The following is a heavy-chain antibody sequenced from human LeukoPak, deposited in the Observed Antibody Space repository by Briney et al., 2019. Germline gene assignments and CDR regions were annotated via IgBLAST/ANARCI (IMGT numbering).Heavy chain of an antibody. CDR1: GGTFSSYA. V-gene: IGHV1-69*13. J-gene: IGHJ6*03. D-gene: IGHD3-22*01. Sequence: SVRVSCKASGGTFSSYAISWVRQAPGQGLEWMGGIIPIFGTANYAQKFQGRVTITADESTSTAYMELSSLRSEDTAVYYCARDYYDSSGYPHANYYYYYMDVWGKGTTVTISS. CDR3: ARDYYDSSGYPHANYYYYYMDV. CDR2: IIPIFGTA.